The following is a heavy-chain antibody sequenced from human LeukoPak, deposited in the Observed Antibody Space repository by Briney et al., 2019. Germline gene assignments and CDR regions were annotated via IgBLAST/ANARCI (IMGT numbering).Heavy chain of an antibody. CDR3: ARDSNYDY. Sequence: GSLILSCAASGFTVSSTYMSWVRQAPGKGLEWVSVIYSVGSTYYADSVKGRFTISRDNSKNTLYLQMNSLRAEDTAVYYCARDSNYDYWGQGTLVTVSS. CDR2: IYSVGST. D-gene: IGHD6-13*01. J-gene: IGHJ4*02. V-gene: IGHV3-66*02. CDR1: GFTVSSTY.